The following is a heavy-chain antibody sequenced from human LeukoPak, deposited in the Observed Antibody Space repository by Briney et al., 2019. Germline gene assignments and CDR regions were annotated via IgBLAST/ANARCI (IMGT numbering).Heavy chain of an antibody. Sequence: GGSLRLSCAASGFTFRNFWTHCVRQAPGKGLVWVSRINRDVTKTTYADSVKGRFTISRDNAKNTLYLQMNSIRAEDTALYYCARVGSPLYGDYVRGYYGMDVWGQGTRVTVSS. CDR2: INRDVTKT. J-gene: IGHJ6*02. CDR3: ARVGSPLYGDYVRGYYGMDV. CDR1: GFTFRNFW. D-gene: IGHD4-17*01. V-gene: IGHV3-74*01.